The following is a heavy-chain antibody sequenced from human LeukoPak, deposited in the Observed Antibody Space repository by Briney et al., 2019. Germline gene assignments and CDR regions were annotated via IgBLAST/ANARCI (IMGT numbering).Heavy chain of an antibody. CDR1: GGSISSYY. D-gene: IGHD6-13*01. CDR2: IYTSGST. Sequence: KSSETLSLTCTVSGGSISSYYWSWIRQPAGKGLEWIGRIYTSGSTYYNPSLKSRVTISVDTSKNQFSLKLSSVTAADTAVYYCARLAAAGTQKYYFDYWGQGTLVTVSS. V-gene: IGHV4-4*07. J-gene: IGHJ4*02. CDR3: ARLAAAGTQKYYFDY.